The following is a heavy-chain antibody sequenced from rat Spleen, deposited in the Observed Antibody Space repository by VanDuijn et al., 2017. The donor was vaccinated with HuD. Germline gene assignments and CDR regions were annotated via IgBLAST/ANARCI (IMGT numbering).Heavy chain of an antibody. CDR2: ISYDGRST. CDR1: GFTFSDYN. CDR3: ARGGSSFDY. Sequence: EVQLVESGGGLVQPGRSLKLSCAASGFTFSDYNMAWVRQAPKKGLEWVATISYDGRSTYYRDSVKGRFTISRDNAKSTLYLQMDSLRSEDTATYYCARGGSSFDYWGQGVMVTVSS. V-gene: IGHV5-7*01. J-gene: IGHJ2*01. D-gene: IGHD1-2*01.